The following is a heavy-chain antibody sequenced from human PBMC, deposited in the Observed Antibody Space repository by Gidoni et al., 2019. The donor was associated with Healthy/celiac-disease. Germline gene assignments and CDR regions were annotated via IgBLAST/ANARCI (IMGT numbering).Heavy chain of an antibody. Sequence: QVQLVESGGGVVQPGGSLRLSCAASGFTFSSYGMHWVRQAPGKGLEWVAFIRYDGSNKYYADSVKGRFTISRDNSKNTLYLQMNSLRAEDTAVYYCAKDTPSVNWNYGAFDIWGQGTMVTVSS. CDR2: IRYDGSNK. CDR1: GFTFSSYG. CDR3: AKDTPSVNWNYGAFDI. J-gene: IGHJ3*02. D-gene: IGHD1-7*01. V-gene: IGHV3-30*02.